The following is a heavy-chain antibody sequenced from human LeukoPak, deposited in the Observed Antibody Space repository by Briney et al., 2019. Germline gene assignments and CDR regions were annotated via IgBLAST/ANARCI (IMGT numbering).Heavy chain of an antibody. CDR3: ARVGGYCTSTSCSNSYYYYGMDV. D-gene: IGHD2-2*01. Sequence: SETLSLTCAVSGGSISSSNWWSWVRQPPGKGLEWIGEIYHSGSTNYNPSLKSRLNISVDKSKNQFSLKVTSVTAADTAVYYCARVGGYCTSTSCSNSYYYYGMDVWGQGTTVTVSS. J-gene: IGHJ6*02. V-gene: IGHV4-4*02. CDR2: IYHSGST. CDR1: GGSISSSNW.